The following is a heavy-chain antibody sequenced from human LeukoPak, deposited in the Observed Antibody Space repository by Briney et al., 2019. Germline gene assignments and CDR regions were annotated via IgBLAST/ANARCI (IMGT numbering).Heavy chain of an antibody. J-gene: IGHJ4*02. CDR2: INSDGSST. V-gene: IGHV3-74*01. CDR3: ASLGGDYGGNVFDY. CDR1: GFTFSSYW. D-gene: IGHD4-23*01. Sequence: GGSLRLSCAASGFTFSSYWMHWVRQAPGKGLVWVSRINSDGSSTSYADSVKGRFTISRDNAKNTLYLQMNSLRAEDTAVYYCASLGGDYGGNVFDYWGQGTLVTVSS.